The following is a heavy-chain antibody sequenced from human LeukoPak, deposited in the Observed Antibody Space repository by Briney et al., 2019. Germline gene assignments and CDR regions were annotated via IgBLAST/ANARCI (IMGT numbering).Heavy chain of an antibody. V-gene: IGHV4-59*08. D-gene: IGHD3-22*01. CDR1: GGSISSYY. Sequence: PSETLSLTCTVSGGSISSYYWSWIRQPPGKGLEWIGFVSYSGSTNYSPSLKSRVTISVDTSKNQFSLKLSSVTAADTAVYYCARHSADHYDSSGYSAFDIWGQGTMVSVSS. CDR2: VSYSGST. J-gene: IGHJ3*02. CDR3: ARHSADHYDSSGYSAFDI.